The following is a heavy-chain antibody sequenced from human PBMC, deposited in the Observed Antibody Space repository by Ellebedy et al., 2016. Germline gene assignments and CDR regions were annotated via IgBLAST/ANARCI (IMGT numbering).Heavy chain of an antibody. Sequence: GGSLRLSXTASGFTLRSYAMHWVRQAPGKGLEWVAAISHDGGTQAFGDSVKGRFSISRDTSRTTVFLQMNSLRAEDTAAYYCARAPSSGSYNGAFDVWGQGTLVTVSS. D-gene: IGHD3-22*01. CDR2: ISHDGGTQ. J-gene: IGHJ3*01. V-gene: IGHV3-30-3*01. CDR1: GFTLRSYA. CDR3: ARAPSSGSYNGAFDV.